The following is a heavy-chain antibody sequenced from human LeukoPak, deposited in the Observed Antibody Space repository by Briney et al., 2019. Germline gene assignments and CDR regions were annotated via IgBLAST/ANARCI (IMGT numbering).Heavy chain of an antibody. V-gene: IGHV3-23*01. J-gene: IGHJ3*01. CDR2: ISGDGRDI. CDR1: AFTFSSPG. D-gene: IGHD3-3*01. Sequence: GGSLRLSCAASAFTFSSPGMSWVRQGPGKGLEWVSAISGDGRDIFYADAVKGRFTISRDNSKNTLYLQMNSLRDEDTALYYCAIHGGGTIRIEAFDVWGQGTMVTISS. CDR3: AIHGGGTIRIEAFDV.